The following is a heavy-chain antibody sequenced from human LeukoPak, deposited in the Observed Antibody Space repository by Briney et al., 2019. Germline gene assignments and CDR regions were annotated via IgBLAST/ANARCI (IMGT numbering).Heavy chain of an antibody. J-gene: IGHJ4*02. D-gene: IGHD5-12*01. CDR1: GYAFTAYY. V-gene: IGHV1-2*02. CDR2: INPNSGGT. CDR3: AKEEDILGIPTVDF. Sequence: GASVNVSCKASGYAFTAYYMHWVRQAPRQGREWMGWINPNSGGTNYAQKFHGRVNMTRDTSISTVYMELSSLTSDDTAVYYCAKEEDILGIPTVDFWGQGTLVTVSS.